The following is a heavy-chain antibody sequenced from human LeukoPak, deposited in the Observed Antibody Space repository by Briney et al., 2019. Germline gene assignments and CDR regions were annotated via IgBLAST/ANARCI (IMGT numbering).Heavy chain of an antibody. CDR2: ISYDGSNK. CDR1: GFTFSSYG. J-gene: IGHJ3*02. V-gene: IGHV3-30*03. CDR3: VRVVTVSNTDPAFDI. Sequence: PGGSLRLSCAASGFTFSSYGMHWVRQAPGKGLEWVAVISYDGSNKYYADSVKGRFTISRDNSKNTLYLQMNSLRAEDTAVYYCVRVVTVSNTDPAFDIWGQGTMVTVSS. D-gene: IGHD2-21*02.